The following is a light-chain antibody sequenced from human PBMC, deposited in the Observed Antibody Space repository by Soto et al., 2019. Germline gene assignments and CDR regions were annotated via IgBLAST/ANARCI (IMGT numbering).Light chain of an antibody. CDR1: SGHSSYD. Sequence: QLVLTQSPSASASLGASVKLTCTRSSGHSSYDIAWHQQQPEKGPRYLMKLNSDGSHSKGDGIPDRFSGSSSGAERYLTISSLQSEDEADYYCQTWGTEVFGGGTKLTVL. J-gene: IGLJ2*01. V-gene: IGLV4-69*01. CDR3: QTWGTEV. CDR2: LNSDGSH.